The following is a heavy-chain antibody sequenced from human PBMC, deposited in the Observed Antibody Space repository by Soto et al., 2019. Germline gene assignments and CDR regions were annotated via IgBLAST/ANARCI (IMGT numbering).Heavy chain of an antibody. D-gene: IGHD3-16*01. CDR1: GFSVSNNY. CDR2: IYSGGST. Sequence: GGSLRLSCAASGFSVSNNYMTWVRQAPGKGLEWVSIIYSGGSTYYSESVKGRTTISRDTSKNIVFLQVNSLRAEDTAVYYCARATRYFGSFDSWGQGTMVTVSS. J-gene: IGHJ4*02. V-gene: IGHV3-53*01. CDR3: ARATRYFGSFDS.